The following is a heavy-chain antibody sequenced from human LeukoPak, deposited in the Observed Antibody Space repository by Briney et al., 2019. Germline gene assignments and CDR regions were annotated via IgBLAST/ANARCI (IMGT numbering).Heavy chain of an antibody. CDR2: ISTEGSTT. J-gene: IGHJ4*02. CDR1: GFTFSSYW. CDR3: ATWGGLSYLS. D-gene: IGHD1-26*01. V-gene: IGHV3-74*01. Sequence: GGSLRLSCAASGFTFSSYWMHWIRQVPGKGLMWVSRISTEGSTTNYVDSVKGRFTVSRDNAKNTLYLQMNSLRVEDTAVYHCATWGGLSYLSWGQGTLVTVSS.